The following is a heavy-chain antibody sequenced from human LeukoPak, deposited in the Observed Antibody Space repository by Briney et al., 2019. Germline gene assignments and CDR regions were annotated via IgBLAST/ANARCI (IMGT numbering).Heavy chain of an antibody. CDR3: ARDLDYGSGSFSN. J-gene: IGHJ4*02. Sequence: ASVKVSCKASGYAFTDFYIHWVRQAPGQGLQWMGWINPNSGGTTYAQKFQGRVTMTTDTSISTAYLELNGLRSDDTAVYYCARDLDYGSGSFSNWGQGAIVTVSS. D-gene: IGHD3-10*01. CDR2: INPNSGGT. V-gene: IGHV1-2*02. CDR1: GYAFTDFY.